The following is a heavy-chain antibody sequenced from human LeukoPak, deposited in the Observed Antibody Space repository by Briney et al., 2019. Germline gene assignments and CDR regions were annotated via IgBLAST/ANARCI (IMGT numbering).Heavy chain of an antibody. CDR3: ARHGALGAAGTGIYYYYYMDV. CDR1: GGSISSSSYY. V-gene: IGHV4-39*01. J-gene: IGHJ6*03. Sequence: PSETLSLTCTVSGGSISSSSYYWGWIRQPPGKGLEWIGSIYYSGSTYYNPSLKSRVTISVDTSKNQFSLKLSSVTAADTAVYYCARHGALGAAGTGIYYYYYMDVWGEGTTVTVSS. D-gene: IGHD6-13*01. CDR2: IYYSGST.